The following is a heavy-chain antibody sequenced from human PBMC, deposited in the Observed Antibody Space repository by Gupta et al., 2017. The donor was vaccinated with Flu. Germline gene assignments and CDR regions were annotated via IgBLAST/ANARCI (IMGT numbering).Heavy chain of an antibody. V-gene: IGHV5-51*01. J-gene: IGHJ2*01. Sequence: IGWVRQMPGKGLEWMGIIYPGDSDTRYSPSFQGQVTISADKSISTAYLQWSSLKASDTAMYYCARLGGRCRYCSSTGYFDLWGRGTLVTVSS. CDR2: IYPGDSDT. CDR3: ARLGGRCRYCSSTGYFDL. D-gene: IGHD2-2*01.